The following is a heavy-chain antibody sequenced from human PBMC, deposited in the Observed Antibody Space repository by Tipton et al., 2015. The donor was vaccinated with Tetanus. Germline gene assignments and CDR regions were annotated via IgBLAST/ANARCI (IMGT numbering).Heavy chain of an antibody. Sequence: TLSLTCTVSGGSIASQYWSWIRQPAGKGLEWIGRTHIRGTTTYNPSLKSRVTISVDTSENQMSLRLTSVTAADTAVYYCARDRGDTGTVNWFDPWGQGTLVTVSS. J-gene: IGHJ5*02. D-gene: IGHD1-1*01. CDR2: THIRGTT. CDR3: ARDRGDTGTVNWFDP. CDR1: GGSIASQY. V-gene: IGHV4-4*07.